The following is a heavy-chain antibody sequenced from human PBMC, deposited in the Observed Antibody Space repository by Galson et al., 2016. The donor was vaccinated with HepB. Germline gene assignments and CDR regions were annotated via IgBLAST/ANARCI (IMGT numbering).Heavy chain of an antibody. CDR1: GFTFSTYG. CDR3: AKVLREYSYGYSGWYFDL. D-gene: IGHD5-18*01. J-gene: IGHJ2*01. Sequence: SLRLSCAASGFTFSTYGMHWVRQAPGKGLEWVAVISYDGNTKYYVDSVKGRFTISRDNSKNTLYLQMNSLKSEDTAVYHSAKVLREYSYGYSGWYFDLWGRGTLVTVSS. CDR2: ISYDGNTK. V-gene: IGHV3-30*18.